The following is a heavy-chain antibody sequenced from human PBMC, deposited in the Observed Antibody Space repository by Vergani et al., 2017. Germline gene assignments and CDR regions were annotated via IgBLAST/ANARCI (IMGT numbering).Heavy chain of an antibody. D-gene: IGHD2-2*01. Sequence: QVQLQQWGAGLLKPSETLSLTCAVYGGSFSGYYWSWIRQPPGKGLEWIGEIYHSGSTNYNPSLKSRGTISVDTSKNQFSLKLSSVTAADTAVYYCARGRYRSSTSCYDRWYFDVWGRGTLVTVSS. CDR1: GGSFSGYY. V-gene: IGHV4-34*01. J-gene: IGHJ2*01. CDR3: ARGRYRSSTSCYDRWYFDV. CDR2: IYHSGST.